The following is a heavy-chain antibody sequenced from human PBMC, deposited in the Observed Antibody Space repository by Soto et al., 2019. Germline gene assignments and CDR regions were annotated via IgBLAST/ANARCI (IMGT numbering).Heavy chain of an antibody. J-gene: IGHJ6*02. CDR1: GFTFSTYW. V-gene: IGHV3-7*01. Sequence: GGSLRLSCAASGFTFSTYWMNWVRQAPGKGLEWVANIKQDGSEKYYVDSVKGRFAISRDNAKDSLFLQMNNLRAEDTAVYYCVRDWSTFWGMDVWGQGTTVTVSS. CDR3: VRDWSTFWGMDV. CDR2: IKQDGSEK.